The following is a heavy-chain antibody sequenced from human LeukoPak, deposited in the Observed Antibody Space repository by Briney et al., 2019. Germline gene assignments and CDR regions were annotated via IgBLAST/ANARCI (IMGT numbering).Heavy chain of an antibody. CDR3: ARDRAGDGGHSDY. J-gene: IGHJ4*02. CDR2: IYSGGRT. V-gene: IGHV3-66*01. D-gene: IGHD4-17*01. CDR1: GFTVSNNY. Sequence: PGGSLRLSCAASGFTVSNNYMNWVRQAPGKGLEWVSLIYSGGRTYYADSVKGRFTIFRDDSKNTLYLQMNSLRDEDTAVYYCARDRAGDGGHSDYWGQGTLVTVSS.